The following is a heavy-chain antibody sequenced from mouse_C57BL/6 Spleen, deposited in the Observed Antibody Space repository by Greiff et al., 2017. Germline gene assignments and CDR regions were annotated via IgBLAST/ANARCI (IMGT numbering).Heavy chain of an antibody. CDR3: ARQDYGNYGAY. CDR2: LSNGGGST. D-gene: IGHD2-1*01. Sequence: EVQLQESGGGLVQPGGSLKLSCAASGFTFSDYYMYWVRQTPEKRLEWVAYLSNGGGSTYYPDTVKGRFTISRDNAKNTLYLQMSRLKSEDTAMYYCARQDYGNYGAYWGQGTLVTVSA. CDR1: GFTFSDYY. V-gene: IGHV5-12*01. J-gene: IGHJ3*01.